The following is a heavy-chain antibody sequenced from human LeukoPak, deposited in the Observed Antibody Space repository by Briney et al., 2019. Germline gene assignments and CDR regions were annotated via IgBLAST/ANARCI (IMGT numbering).Heavy chain of an antibody. CDR2: IRSKAYGGTT. CDR1: GFTFGDYA. Sequence: GGSLRLSCTASGFTFGDYAMSWVRQAPGKGLEWVGFIRSKAYGGTTEYAASVKGRFTISRDDSKSIAYLQMNSLKTEDTAVYYCTRGYCSGGSCYLGYWGQGTLVTVSS. V-gene: IGHV3-49*04. D-gene: IGHD2-15*01. CDR3: TRGYCSGGSCYLGY. J-gene: IGHJ4*02.